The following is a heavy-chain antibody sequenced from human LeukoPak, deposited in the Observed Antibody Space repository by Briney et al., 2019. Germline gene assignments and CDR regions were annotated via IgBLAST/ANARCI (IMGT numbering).Heavy chain of an antibody. D-gene: IGHD3-10*01. CDR1: GGSISSSSYY. J-gene: IGHJ4*02. CDR2: IYYSGST. Sequence: SETLSLTCTVSGGSISSSSYYWGWIRQPPGKGLEWIGSIYYSGSTYYNPSLKSRVTISVDTSKNQFSLKLSSVTAADTAVYYCARDRNYGSGNLFDYWGQGTLVTVSS. V-gene: IGHV4-39*07. CDR3: ARDRNYGSGNLFDY.